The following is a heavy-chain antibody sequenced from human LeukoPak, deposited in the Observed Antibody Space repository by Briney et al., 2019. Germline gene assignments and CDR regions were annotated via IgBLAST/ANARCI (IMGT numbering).Heavy chain of an antibody. Sequence: PSETLSLTCTVSDDSISSHYWSWIRQPAGKGLEWMGRIHISGSANYNPSLNSRVTMSVDTSKNQFSLKLSSVTAADTAVYYCARAAGIAAAGTYSYYYYMDVWGQGTTVTVSS. D-gene: IGHD6-13*01. CDR1: DDSISSHY. V-gene: IGHV4-4*07. CDR2: IHISGSA. CDR3: ARAAGIAAAGTYSYYYYMDV. J-gene: IGHJ6*03.